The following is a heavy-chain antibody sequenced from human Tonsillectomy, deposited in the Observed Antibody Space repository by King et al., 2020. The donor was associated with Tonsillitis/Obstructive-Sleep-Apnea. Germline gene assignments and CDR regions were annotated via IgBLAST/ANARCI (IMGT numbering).Heavy chain of an antibody. CDR1: GGSIRSYY. J-gene: IGHJ5*02. V-gene: IGHV4-59*08. D-gene: IGHD1-26*01. Sequence: QLQESGPGLVKPSETLSLTCTVSGGSIRSYYWSWIRQPPGKGLEWIGYIYYSGSTKKNPSLESRVTISVDTSKNQFSLRLSSVTAADTAVYYCARDQVGATSRGWFDPWGQGTLVTVSS. CDR2: IYYSGST. CDR3: ARDQVGATSRGWFDP.